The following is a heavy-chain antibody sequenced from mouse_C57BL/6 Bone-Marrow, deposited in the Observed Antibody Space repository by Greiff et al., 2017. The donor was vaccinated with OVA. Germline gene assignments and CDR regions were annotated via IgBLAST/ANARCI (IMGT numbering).Heavy chain of an antibody. CDR3: AREGYDYGYYYAMDY. J-gene: IGHJ4*01. Sequence: QVQLQQSGAELVRPGSSVKLSCKASGYTFTSYWMDWVKQRPGQGLEWIGNIYPSDSETHYNQKFKDKATLTVDKSSSTAYMQLSSLTSEDSAVYYCAREGYDYGYYYAMDYWGQGTSVTVSS. D-gene: IGHD2-4*01. CDR1: GYTFTSYW. CDR2: IYPSDSET. V-gene: IGHV1-61*01.